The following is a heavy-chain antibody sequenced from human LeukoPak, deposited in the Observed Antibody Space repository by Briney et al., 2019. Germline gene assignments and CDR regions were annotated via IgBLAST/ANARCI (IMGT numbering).Heavy chain of an antibody. CDR1: GYSFTSYW. D-gene: IGHD3/OR15-3a*01. V-gene: IGHV5-10-1*01. CDR3: ARLEGMIFGRVTLERGIDY. J-gene: IGHJ4*02. CDR2: IDPSDSYS. Sequence: GESLKISCQGSGYSFTSYWISWVRQMPGKGLEWMVRIDPSDSYSNFSPSFQGHVTILADKSISTAYLQWSSLKASDTTIYYCARLEGMIFGRVTLERGIDYWGQGTLVTVSS.